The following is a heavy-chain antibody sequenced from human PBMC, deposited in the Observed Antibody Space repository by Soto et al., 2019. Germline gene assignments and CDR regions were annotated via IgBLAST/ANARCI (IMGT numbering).Heavy chain of an antibody. CDR2: IWYDGSNK. V-gene: IGHV3-33*01. J-gene: IGHJ6*03. CDR3: ARDSGYYDFWSGYYTYMDV. CDR1: GFTFSSYG. Sequence: QVQLVESGGGVVQPGRSLRLSCAASGFTFSSYGMHWVRQAPGKGLEWVAVIWYDGSNKYYADSVKGRFTISRDNSKNTLYLQMNSLRAEYTAVYHCARDSGYYDFWSGYYTYMDVWGKGTTVTVSS. D-gene: IGHD3-3*01.